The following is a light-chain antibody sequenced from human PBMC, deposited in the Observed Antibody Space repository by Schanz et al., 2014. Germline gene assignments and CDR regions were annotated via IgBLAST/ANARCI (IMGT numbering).Light chain of an antibody. CDR2: EVS. V-gene: IGLV2-14*02. CDR1: SSDVGSYNV. CDR3: SSYAGSNTAYV. Sequence: QSALTQPASVSGSPGQSITISCTGTSSDVGSYNVVSWYQQYPGKAPKLMIYEVSKRPSGVPDRFSGSKSGNTASLTVSGLKAEDEADYYSSSYAGSNTAYVFGTGTKLTVL. J-gene: IGLJ1*01.